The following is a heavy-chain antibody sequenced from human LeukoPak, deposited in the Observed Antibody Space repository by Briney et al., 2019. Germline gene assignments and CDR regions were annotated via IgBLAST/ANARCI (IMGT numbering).Heavy chain of an antibody. J-gene: IGHJ5*02. V-gene: IGHV3-53*01. D-gene: IGHD1-20*01. CDR2: IYSGGST. Sequence: GGSLRLSCAASGFTVSSNYMSWVRQAPGKGLEWVSVIYSGGSTYYADSVKGRFTISRDNAKNCLYLQMNSLRAEDTALYYCARVTINGYDPWGQGTLVTVSS. CDR3: ARVTINGYDP. CDR1: GFTVSSNY.